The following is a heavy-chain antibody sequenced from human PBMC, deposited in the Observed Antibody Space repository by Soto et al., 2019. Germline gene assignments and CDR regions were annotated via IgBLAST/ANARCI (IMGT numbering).Heavy chain of an antibody. Sequence: SETLSLTCTVSGGSVSSGSYYWSWIRQPPGKGLEWIGYIYYSGSTNYNPSLKSRVTISVDTSKNQFSLKLSSVTAADTAVYYCARDHAGAMGMDVWGQGTTVTVSS. D-gene: IGHD1-26*01. V-gene: IGHV4-61*01. CDR3: ARDHAGAMGMDV. J-gene: IGHJ6*02. CDR1: GGSVSSGSYY. CDR2: IYYSGST.